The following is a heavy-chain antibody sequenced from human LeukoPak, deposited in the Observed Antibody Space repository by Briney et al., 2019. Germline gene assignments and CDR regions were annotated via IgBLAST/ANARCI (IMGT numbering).Heavy chain of an antibody. CDR3: ARVPLGDHCSGGSCYWGVDY. D-gene: IGHD2-15*01. V-gene: IGHV4-4*02. Sequence: SETLSLTCAVSGGSISSSNWWSWVRQPPGKGLEWIGEIYHSGSTNYNPSLKSRVTISVDKSKNQFSLKLSSVTAADTAVYYCARVPLGDHCSGGSCYWGVDYWGQGTLVTVSS. CDR2: IYHSGST. CDR1: GGSISSSNW. J-gene: IGHJ4*02.